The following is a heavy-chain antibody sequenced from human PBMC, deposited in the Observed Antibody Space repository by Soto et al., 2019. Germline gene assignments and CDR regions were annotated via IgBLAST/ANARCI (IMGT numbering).Heavy chain of an antibody. CDR1: GFTFSSYA. D-gene: IGHD4-4*01. CDR2: ISYDGSNK. CDR3: ARPLWRDDYNWGYFDL. Sequence: QVQLVESGGGVVQPGRSLRFSCAASGFTFSSYAMHWVRQVPGKGLEWVAVISYDGSNKYYADSVKGRFTISRDNSKNTLYLQMNSLRAEDTAVYYCARPLWRDDYNWGYFDLWGRGTLVTVSS. J-gene: IGHJ2*01. V-gene: IGHV3-30-3*01.